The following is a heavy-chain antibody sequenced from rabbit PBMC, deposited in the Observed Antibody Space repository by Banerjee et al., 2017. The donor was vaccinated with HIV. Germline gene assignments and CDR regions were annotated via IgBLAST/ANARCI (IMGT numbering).Heavy chain of an antibody. CDR1: GFSFSSSYW. CDR2: MDAGSGTR. Sequence: QEQLVESGGGLVQPEGSLTLTCTASGFSFSSSYWICWVRQAPGKGLEWIACMDAGSGTRWYANWVNGRFTISKTSSTTVTLQMTSLTAADTATYFCARSGSGAYALKLWGPGTLVTVS. CDR3: ARSGSGAYALKL. J-gene: IGHJ4*01. D-gene: IGHD1-1*01. V-gene: IGHV1S45*01.